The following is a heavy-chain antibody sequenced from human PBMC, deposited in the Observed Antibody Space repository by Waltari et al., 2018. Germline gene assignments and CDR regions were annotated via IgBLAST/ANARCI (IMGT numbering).Heavy chain of an antibody. Sequence: EVQLVESGGDLVQPGGSLRLSCAASGFTFSSYGMNWVRQAPGKGLEWISYISGSGTTIYYADSVKGRFTISRDDAENSLYLQMNSLRAEDTALYYCARRFDSWGQGTRVTVSS. J-gene: IGHJ4*02. V-gene: IGHV3-48*03. CDR3: ARRFDS. CDR2: ISGSGTTI. CDR1: GFTFSSYG.